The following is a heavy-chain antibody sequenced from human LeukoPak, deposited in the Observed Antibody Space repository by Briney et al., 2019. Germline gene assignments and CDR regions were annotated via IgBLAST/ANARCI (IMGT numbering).Heavy chain of an antibody. CDR3: ARAPLSYYYYMDV. V-gene: IGHV1-2*02. CDR2: INPNSGGT. Sequence: ASVKVSCKASGYTFTGYYMHWVRQAPGQGLEWMGWINPNSGGTNYAQKFQGRVTMTRDTSISTAYMELSRLRSDDTAVYYCARAPLSYYYYMDVWGKGTTVTISS. CDR1: GYTFTGYY. J-gene: IGHJ6*03.